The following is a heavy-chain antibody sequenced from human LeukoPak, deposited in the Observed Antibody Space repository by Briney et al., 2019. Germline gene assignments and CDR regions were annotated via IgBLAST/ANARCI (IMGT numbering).Heavy chain of an antibody. J-gene: IGHJ4*02. CDR2: IKSKTDGGTT. V-gene: IGHV3-15*01. Sequence: SGGSLRLSCAASGFTFSNAWMSWVRQAPGKGLEWVGRIKSKTDGGTTDYAAPVKGRFTISRDDSKNTLYLQMNSLKTEDTAVYYCTTDKGYDFWSGYFSFDYWGQGTLVTVSS. CDR1: GFTFSNAW. CDR3: TTDKGYDFWSGYFSFDY. D-gene: IGHD3-3*01.